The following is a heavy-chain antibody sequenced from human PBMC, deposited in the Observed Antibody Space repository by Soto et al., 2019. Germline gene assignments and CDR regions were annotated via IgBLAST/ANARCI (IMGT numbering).Heavy chain of an antibody. CDR3: ERYGGSHAFDY. J-gene: IGHJ4*02. V-gene: IGHV3-13*01. CDR2: IGTAGDT. Sequence: GSLRLSCAASGFTFSSYDMHLVRQATGKGLEWVSAIGTAGDTYYPGSVKGRFTISRENAKNSLYLQMNSLRAEDTAVYYCERYGGSHAFDYWGQGTLVTVSS. CDR1: GFTFSSYD. D-gene: IGHD1-26*01.